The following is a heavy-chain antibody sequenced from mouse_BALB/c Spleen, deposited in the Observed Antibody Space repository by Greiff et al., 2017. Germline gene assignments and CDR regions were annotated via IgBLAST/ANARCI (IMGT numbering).Heavy chain of an antibody. V-gene: IGHV2-6-2*01. CDR3: ARFTSYDCDPAWFAY. J-gene: IGHJ3*01. CDR2: IWSDGST. Sequence: QVQLKESGPDLVAPSQSLSITCTVSGFSLTSYGVHWVRQPPGKGLEWLVVIWSDGSTTYNSAIKSRLSISKDNSKSHVFLKMNSLQTADTAMYYCARFTSYDCDPAWFAYWGEGTMVTVSA. D-gene: IGHD2-4*01. CDR1: GFSLTSYG.